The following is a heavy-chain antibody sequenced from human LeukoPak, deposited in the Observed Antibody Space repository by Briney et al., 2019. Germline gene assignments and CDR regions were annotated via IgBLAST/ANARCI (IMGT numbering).Heavy chain of an antibody. CDR2: IYHSGST. V-gene: IGHV4-30-2*01. D-gene: IGHD2-2*01. CDR3: ARGLPIVVVPAARVMDV. CDR1: GGSINSGGYY. Sequence: SETLSLTCTVSGGSINSGGYYWSWIRQPPGKGLEWIGYIYHSGSTYYNPSLKSRVTISVDRSKNQFSLKLSSVTAADTAVYYCARGLPIVVVPAARVMDVWGKGTTVTVSS. J-gene: IGHJ6*04.